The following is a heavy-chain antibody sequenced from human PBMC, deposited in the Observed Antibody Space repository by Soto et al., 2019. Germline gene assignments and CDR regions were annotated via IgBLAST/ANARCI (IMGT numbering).Heavy chain of an antibody. CDR3: AREQLWTYFDY. Sequence: QVQLVQSGAEEKKPGASVKVSCKASGYTFTTYPTHWVRQAPGQRLEWIGWSNAGDGNRKYSQKFQGRVTITSETSASTAYMELSSLTSEDTAVYYCAREQLWTYFDYGGQGTLVTVSS. V-gene: IGHV1-3*05. J-gene: IGHJ4*02. CDR1: GYTFTTYP. CDR2: SNAGDGNR. D-gene: IGHD5-18*01.